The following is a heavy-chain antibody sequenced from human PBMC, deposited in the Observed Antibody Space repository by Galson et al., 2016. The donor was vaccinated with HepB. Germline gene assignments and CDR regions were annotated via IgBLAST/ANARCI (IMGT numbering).Heavy chain of an antibody. CDR1: GSPFTTNG. V-gene: IGHV1-18*04. J-gene: IGHJ4*02. Sequence: QSGAEVKKPGASVKVSCKTSGSPFTTNGITWVRQAPGQGLEWMGWISAHNGDTNSPQKFQGRVTLTTDTSTRTAYMELRSLKSDDTAVYYCARDRDRSLDYWGQGTLVTVSS. CDR2: ISAHNGDT. D-gene: IGHD5-24*01. CDR3: ARDRDRSLDY.